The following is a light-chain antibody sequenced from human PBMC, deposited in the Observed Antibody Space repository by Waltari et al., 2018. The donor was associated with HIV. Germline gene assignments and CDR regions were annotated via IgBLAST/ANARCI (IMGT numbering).Light chain of an antibody. CDR2: GAS. J-gene: IGKJ4*01. CDR3: QQTFQMPIS. Sequence: DIQMTQSPSSLSASVGDRVTISCRSSQNMKTYLNWYQEKPGKVPRLLIYGASTLQGGVPSRFSGTGSGTDFTLTINNFQSEDFATYSCQQTFQMPISFGGGTQVE. CDR1: QNMKTY. V-gene: IGKV1-39*01.